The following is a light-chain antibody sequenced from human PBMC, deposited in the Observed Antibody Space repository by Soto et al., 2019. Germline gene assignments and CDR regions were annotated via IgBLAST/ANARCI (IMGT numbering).Light chain of an antibody. Sequence: QSVLTQPPSTSGSPGQSVTISCTGTSSDVGGYDYVSWYQQHPGKAPKLMIYEVTKRPSGVPDRFSGSKSGNTASLTVSGLQADGEADYYCSSYAGSIYVFGTGTKVTVL. CDR2: EVT. J-gene: IGLJ1*01. CDR3: SSYAGSIYV. V-gene: IGLV2-8*01. CDR1: SSDVGGYDY.